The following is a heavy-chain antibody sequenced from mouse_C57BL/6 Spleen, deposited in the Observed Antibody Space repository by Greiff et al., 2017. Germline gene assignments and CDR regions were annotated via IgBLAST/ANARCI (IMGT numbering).Heavy chain of an antibody. D-gene: IGHD2-3*01. V-gene: IGHV1-53*01. CDR1: GYTFTSYW. CDR3: ARSAYDGYFDY. Sequence: VQLQQPGTELVKPGASVKLSCKASGYTFTSYWMHWVKQRPGQGLEWIGNINPSNGGTNYNEKFKSKATLTVDKSSSTAYMQLCSLTSEDSAVYDCARSAYDGYFDYWGQGTTLTVSS. J-gene: IGHJ2*01. CDR2: INPSNGGT.